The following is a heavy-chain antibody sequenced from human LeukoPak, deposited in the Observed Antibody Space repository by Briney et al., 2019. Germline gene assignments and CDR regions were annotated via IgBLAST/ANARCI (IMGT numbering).Heavy chain of an antibody. J-gene: IGHJ5*01. CDR3: VKDPRDTYGTNWFVS. CDR2: ISGTGGAT. CDR1: GFSFGNYA. V-gene: IGHV3-23*01. D-gene: IGHD2-21*01. Sequence: GGSLRLSCVASGFSFGNYAMSWVRQAPGKGLQWVSQISGTGGATWYAGFARDRFTISRDNSKKTLYLQMSGLRVEDTAIYYCVKDPRDTYGTNWFVSWGQGTLLIVSS.